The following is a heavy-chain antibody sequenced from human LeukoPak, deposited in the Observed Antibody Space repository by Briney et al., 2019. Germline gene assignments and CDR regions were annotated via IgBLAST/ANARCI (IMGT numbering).Heavy chain of an antibody. CDR3: ARGGTMIVVPNPLHWFDP. D-gene: IGHD3-22*01. CDR1: GFTFRSYA. Sequence: GGSLRLSCAASGFTFRSYAMSWVRQAPGKGLEWVSTLSGSDSSTYYADSVKGRFTISRDNSKNTLYLQMNSLRAEDTAVYYCARGGTMIVVPNPLHWFDPWGQGTLVTVSS. CDR2: LSGSDSST. J-gene: IGHJ5*02. V-gene: IGHV3-23*01.